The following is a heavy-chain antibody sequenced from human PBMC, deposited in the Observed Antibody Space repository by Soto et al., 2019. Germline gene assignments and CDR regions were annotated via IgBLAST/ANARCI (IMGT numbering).Heavy chain of an antibody. CDR1: GFTISNNA. V-gene: IGHV3-23*01. CDR2: IGGAGGNT. Sequence: EVQLLESGGGMVQPGGSLRLACAVSGFTISNNAMSWVRQAPGKGLEWVSSIGGAGGNTHDADSVKGRFTISRDNSKNTLYLQMNILRAEDTAVYYCAKHPDFGDYSWYFDLWGRGTLVTVSS. J-gene: IGHJ2*01. CDR3: AKHPDFGDYSWYFDL. D-gene: IGHD4-17*01.